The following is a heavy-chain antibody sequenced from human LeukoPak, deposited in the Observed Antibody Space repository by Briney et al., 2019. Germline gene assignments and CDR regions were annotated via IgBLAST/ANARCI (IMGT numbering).Heavy chain of an antibody. CDR3: ARDGCGGDCYLADY. CDR1: GFIFSSYG. Sequence: GRSLRLSCAASGFIFSSYGMHWVRQARGKGLEWVAVIWFDGSKKYYADSVKGRITISRDDSKNTLYLQMNSLRAEDTAVYYCARDGCGGDCYLADYWGQGTLVTVSS. CDR2: IWFDGSKK. D-gene: IGHD2-21*02. V-gene: IGHV3-33*01. J-gene: IGHJ4*02.